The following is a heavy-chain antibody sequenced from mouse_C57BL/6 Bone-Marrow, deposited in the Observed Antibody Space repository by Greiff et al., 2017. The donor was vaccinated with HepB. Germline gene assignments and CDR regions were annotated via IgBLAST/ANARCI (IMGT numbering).Heavy chain of an antibody. D-gene: IGHD1-1*01. V-gene: IGHV5-2*03. J-gene: IGHJ2*01. CDR1: EYEFPSHD. Sequence: EVKVEESGGGLVQPGESLKLSCESNEYEFPSHDMSWVRKTPEKRLELVAAINSDGGSTYYPDTMERRFIISRDNTKKTLYLQMSSLRSEDTALYYCAKFPKFITTVVAMGTDYWGQGTTLTVSS. CDR3: AKFPKFITTVVAMGTDY. CDR2: INSDGGST.